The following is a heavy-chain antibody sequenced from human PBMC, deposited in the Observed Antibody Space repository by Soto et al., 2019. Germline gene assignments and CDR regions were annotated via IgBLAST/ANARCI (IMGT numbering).Heavy chain of an antibody. CDR3: AGTGVHNKYYFSMDV. Sequence: AGGSLRLSCAASGFTVSDHYMDWVRQAPGKGLEWVARIRNKAKSSTTEYAASVRGRFTISRDDSKNSLFLQMNSLETEDTAVYFCAGTGVHNKYYFSMDVWGKGTTVTVSS. D-gene: IGHD3-10*01. CDR2: IRNKAKSSTT. V-gene: IGHV3-72*01. J-gene: IGHJ6*03. CDR1: GFTVSDHY.